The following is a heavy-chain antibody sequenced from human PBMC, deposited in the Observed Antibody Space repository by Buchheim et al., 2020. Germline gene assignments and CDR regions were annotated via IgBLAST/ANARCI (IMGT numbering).Heavy chain of an antibody. Sequence: EVQLVESGGGLVQPGGSLRLSCAASGLTFSTYSMNWVRQAPGKGLEWVSYISGSTTTIYYAESVRGRFTISRDNDKNSLYLQMNSLRAEDTAVYYCARDRTSMDVWGRGTT. V-gene: IGHV3-48*01. J-gene: IGHJ6*02. CDR1: GLTFSTYS. CDR2: ISGSTTTI. D-gene: IGHD1/OR15-1a*01. CDR3: ARDRTSMDV.